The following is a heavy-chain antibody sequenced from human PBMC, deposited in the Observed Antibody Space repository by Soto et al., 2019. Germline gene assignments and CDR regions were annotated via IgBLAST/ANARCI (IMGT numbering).Heavy chain of an antibody. CDR2: ISTYSGDT. J-gene: IGHJ5*02. CDR1: GYTFFTYD. D-gene: IGHD5-12*01. CDR3: ARHHGPTTSENWFDP. Sequence: ASVKVSCKASGYTFFTYDISWVRQAPGQGLEWMGWISTYSGDTKYAQKFQGRVTMTTDTSTAAAYLELRSLRSDDTAVYYCARHHGPTTSENWFDPWGQGTLVTVSS. V-gene: IGHV1-18*01.